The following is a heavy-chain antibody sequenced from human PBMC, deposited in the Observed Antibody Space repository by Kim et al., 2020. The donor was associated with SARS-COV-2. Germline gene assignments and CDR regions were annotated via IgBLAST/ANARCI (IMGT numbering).Heavy chain of an antibody. CDR2: IYSGGST. CDR3: SRDHPRVASTTTAN. J-gene: IGHJ4*02. CDR1: GFTVNRYY. D-gene: IGHD5-12*01. V-gene: IGHV3-66*01. Sequence: GGSLRLSCAASGFTVNRYYISWVRQAPGKGLEWVSVIYSGGSTHYAEAVERRLTISRDNAKNTVLLQMNSLIVEDATVDYCSRDHPRVASTTTANWGQVT.